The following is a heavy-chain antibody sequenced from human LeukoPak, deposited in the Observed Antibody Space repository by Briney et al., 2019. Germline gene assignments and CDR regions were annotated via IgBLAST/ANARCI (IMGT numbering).Heavy chain of an antibody. J-gene: IGHJ4*02. D-gene: IGHD4-23*01. Sequence: GASVKVSCKASGGTFSSYAISWVRQAPGQGLEWMGGIIPIFGTANYAQKFQGRVTITADESTSTAYMELSSLRSEDTAVYYCARDAYGGNLNWNYWGQGTLVTVSS. V-gene: IGHV1-69*13. CDR2: IIPIFGTA. CDR1: GGTFSSYA. CDR3: ARDAYGGNLNWNY.